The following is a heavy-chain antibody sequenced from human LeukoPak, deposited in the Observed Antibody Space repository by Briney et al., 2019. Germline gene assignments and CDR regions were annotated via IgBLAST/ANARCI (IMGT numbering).Heavy chain of an antibody. D-gene: IGHD2-2*02. Sequence: SGGSLRLSCAASGFTFSSYGMHWVRQAPGKGLEWVAVIWYDGSNKYYADSGKGRFTISRDNSKNTLYLQMNSLRAEDTAVYYCARGRHCSSTSCYKFGGMIDYWGQGTLVTVSS. CDR1: GFTFSSYG. CDR3: ARGRHCSSTSCYKFGGMIDY. V-gene: IGHV3-33*01. CDR2: IWYDGSNK. J-gene: IGHJ4*02.